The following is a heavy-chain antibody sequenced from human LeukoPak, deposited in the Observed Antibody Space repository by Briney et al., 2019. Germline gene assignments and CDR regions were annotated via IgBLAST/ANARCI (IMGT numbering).Heavy chain of an antibody. Sequence: GGSLRLSCAASGFTFSSYAMSWVRQALGKGLEWVSAISGSGGSTYYADSVKGRLTISRDNSKNTLYLQMNSLRAEDTAVYYCAKGGTLRYFDWLFDYWGQGTLVTVSS. CDR2: ISGSGGST. CDR3: AKGGTLRYFDWLFDY. CDR1: GFTFSSYA. V-gene: IGHV3-23*01. D-gene: IGHD3-9*01. J-gene: IGHJ4*02.